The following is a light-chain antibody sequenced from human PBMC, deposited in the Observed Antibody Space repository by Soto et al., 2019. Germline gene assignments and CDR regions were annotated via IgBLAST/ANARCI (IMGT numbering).Light chain of an antibody. CDR3: AAWDDSLNGRV. Sequence: QSVLTQPPSVSAAPGQKVTISCSGSSSNIGNNYVSWYQQLPGTAPKLLISNNNQRPSGVPDRFSGSKSGTSASLAISGLQSEDEATYYCAAWDDSLNGRVFGGGTQLTVL. V-gene: IGLV1-44*01. CDR1: SSNIGNNY. J-gene: IGLJ3*02. CDR2: NNN.